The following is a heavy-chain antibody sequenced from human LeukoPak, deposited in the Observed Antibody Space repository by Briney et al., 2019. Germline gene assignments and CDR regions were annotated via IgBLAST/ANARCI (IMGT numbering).Heavy chain of an antibody. J-gene: IGHJ4*02. D-gene: IGHD3-22*01. CDR2: INPSGGST. CDR3: ATGITLIIVAPY. V-gene: IGHV1-46*01. Sequence: ASVKVSCKASEDTFTSYYMHWVRQAPGQGLEWMGIINPSGGSTSYAQKFQDTVTMTRDMSTSTVYMELNSLRAEDTAVYYCATGITLIIVAPYWGQGTLVTVSS. CDR1: EDTFTSYY.